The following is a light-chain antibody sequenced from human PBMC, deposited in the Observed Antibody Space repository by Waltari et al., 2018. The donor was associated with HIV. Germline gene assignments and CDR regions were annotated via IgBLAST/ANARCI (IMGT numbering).Light chain of an antibody. Sequence: EIVLTQSPATLSVSPGERAPLSCRASQNVGSNLAWYYQKPGQPPRLLIYGASTRATGIPGSFSGSGSGTEFTLTISSLQSEDFAVYYCQQYNTWPYTFGQGAKLEIK. CDR2: GAS. V-gene: IGKV3-15*01. CDR3: QQYNTWPYT. J-gene: IGKJ2*01. CDR1: QNVGSN.